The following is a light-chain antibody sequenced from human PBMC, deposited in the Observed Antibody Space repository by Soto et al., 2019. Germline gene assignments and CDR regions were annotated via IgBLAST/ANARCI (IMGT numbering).Light chain of an antibody. CDR2: DVS. J-gene: IGLJ1*01. Sequence: QSVLTQPASVSGSPGQSITISCIGTSSDVGGYNYVSWYQQHPGKAHKLMIYDVSNRPSGVSNRFSGSKSGNTASLTISGLQAEDEADYYCSSYTSSSLHVFGTGTKVTVL. CDR3: SSYTSSSLHV. CDR1: SSDVGGYNY. V-gene: IGLV2-14*03.